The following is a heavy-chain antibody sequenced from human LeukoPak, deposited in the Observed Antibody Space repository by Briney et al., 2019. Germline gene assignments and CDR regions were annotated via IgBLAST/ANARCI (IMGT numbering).Heavy chain of an antibody. V-gene: IGHV3-21*01. CDR3: ARGGRIAVADHKMDV. J-gene: IGHJ6*04. CDR2: ISSSSSYI. Sequence: PGGSLRLSCAASGFIFSSYSMNWVRQAPGKGLEWVSSISSSSSYIYYADSVKGRFTISRDNSKNSLYLQMNSLRAEDTAVYYCARGGRIAVADHKMDVWGKGTTVTVSS. D-gene: IGHD6-19*01. CDR1: GFIFSSYS.